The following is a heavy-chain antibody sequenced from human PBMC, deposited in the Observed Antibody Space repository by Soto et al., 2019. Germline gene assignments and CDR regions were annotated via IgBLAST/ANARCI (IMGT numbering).Heavy chain of an antibody. Sequence: RGSLRLSCAASGFTFSSNAMSWVRQAPGNGVEWVSVITNTGGDTLYADSVKGRFTISRDNSKNTLYLQMNSLRAEDTAIYYCVRATGESGPGSRVFDSWGQGTRVTDS. CDR3: VRATGESGPGSRVFDS. CDR1: GFTFSSNA. CDR2: ITNTGGDT. V-gene: IGHV3-23*01. J-gene: IGHJ4*02. D-gene: IGHD3-10*01.